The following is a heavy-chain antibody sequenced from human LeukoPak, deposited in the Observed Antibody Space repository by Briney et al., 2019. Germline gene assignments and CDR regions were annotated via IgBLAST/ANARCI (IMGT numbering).Heavy chain of an antibody. Sequence: TGGSLRLSCAASGFTFSDHYMDWVRQAPGKGLEWVGRIRNKANSHATEYAASVKGRFTISRDDSKNSLYLQMNSLKTEDTAVYYCARGGHSYGYRDAFDIWGQGTMVTVSS. CDR1: GFTFSDHY. CDR2: IRNKANSHAT. CDR3: ARGGHSYGYRDAFDI. D-gene: IGHD5-18*01. V-gene: IGHV3-72*01. J-gene: IGHJ3*02.